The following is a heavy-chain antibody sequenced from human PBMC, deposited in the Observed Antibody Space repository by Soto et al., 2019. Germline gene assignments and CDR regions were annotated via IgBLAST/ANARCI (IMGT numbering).Heavy chain of an antibody. Sequence: GGSLRLSCAASGFTFSSYAMSWVRQAPGKGLEWVSAISGSGGSTYYADSVKGRFTISRDNSKNTLYLQMNSLRAEDTAVYYCAKDPSIGYDILTGYPRFDYWGQGTLVTVSS. V-gene: IGHV3-23*01. D-gene: IGHD3-9*01. CDR2: ISGSGGST. CDR3: AKDPSIGYDILTGYPRFDY. CDR1: GFTFSSYA. J-gene: IGHJ4*02.